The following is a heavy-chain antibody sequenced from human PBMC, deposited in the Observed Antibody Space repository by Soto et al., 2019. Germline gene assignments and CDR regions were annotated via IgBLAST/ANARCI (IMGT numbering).Heavy chain of an antibody. Sequence: SVKVSCKASGGTFSSYAISWVRQAPGQGLEWMGGIIPIFGTANYAQKFQGRVTITADESTSTAYMELSSLRSEDTAVYYCARGPLSYYYDSSGYYTDYWGQGTLVTVSS. J-gene: IGHJ4*02. D-gene: IGHD3-22*01. CDR2: IIPIFGTA. V-gene: IGHV1-69*13. CDR3: ARGPLSYYYDSSGYYTDY. CDR1: GGTFSSYA.